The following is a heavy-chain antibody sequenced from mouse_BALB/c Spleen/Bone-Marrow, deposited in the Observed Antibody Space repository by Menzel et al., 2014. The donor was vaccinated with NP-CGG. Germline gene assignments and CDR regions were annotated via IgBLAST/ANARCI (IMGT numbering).Heavy chain of an antibody. V-gene: IGHV1S135*01. J-gene: IGHJ1*01. Sequence: EVQLVESGPELEKPGASVKISCKASGYSFTGYNMNWVKQSIGKSLEWIGNIDPYYGGTSYNQKFKGKATLTVDKSSSTASMQRESLTSEDSAIYYCASYGNDYWYFDVWGAGTTVTVSS. CDR1: GYSFTGYN. D-gene: IGHD2-1*01. CDR3: ASYGNDYWYFDV. CDR2: IDPYYGGT.